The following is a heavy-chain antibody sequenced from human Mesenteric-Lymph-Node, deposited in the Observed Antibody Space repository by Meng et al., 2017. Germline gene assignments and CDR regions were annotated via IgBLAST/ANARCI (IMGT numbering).Heavy chain of an antibody. Sequence: QVPLWESGPVLVTPSKTLSLTCTVSGGSIRTYYYWSWFRQHPGKGLEWIGYIYHTGNTYYNPSLRSLVSISVDTSKNQFSLILNSVTAPDTAVYYCARAADGGNYRGWYFDLWGRGTLVTVSS. J-gene: IGHJ2*01. CDR3: ARAADGGNYRGWYFDL. CDR2: IYHTGNT. D-gene: IGHD4/OR15-4a*01. V-gene: IGHV4-31*01. CDR1: GGSIRTYYY.